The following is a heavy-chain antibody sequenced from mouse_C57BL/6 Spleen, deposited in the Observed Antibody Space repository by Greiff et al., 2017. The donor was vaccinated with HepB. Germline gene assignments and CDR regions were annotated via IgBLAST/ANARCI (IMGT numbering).Heavy chain of an antibody. CDR1: GYTFTSYW. CDR2: IHPNSGST. V-gene: IGHV1-64*01. J-gene: IGHJ4*01. D-gene: IGHD2-10*01. Sequence: QVQLKQPGAELVKPGASVKLSCKASGYTFTSYWMHWVKQRPGQGLEWIGMIHPNSGSTNYNEKFKSKATLTVDKSSSTAYMQLSSLTSEDSAVYYCARENYAYYGNYEGAMDYWGQGTSVTVSS. CDR3: ARENYAYYGNYEGAMDY.